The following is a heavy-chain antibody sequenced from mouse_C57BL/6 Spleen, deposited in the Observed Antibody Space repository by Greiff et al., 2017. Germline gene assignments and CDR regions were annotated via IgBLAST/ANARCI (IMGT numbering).Heavy chain of an antibody. CDR1: GYAFSSSW. J-gene: IGHJ1*03. CDR2: IYPGDGDT. CDR3: ARGVITTVVGWGYFDV. D-gene: IGHD1-1*01. Sequence: VQLQQSGPELVKPGASVKISCKASGYAFSSSWMNWVKQRPGKGLEWIGRIYPGDGDTNYNGKFKGKATLTADKSSSTAYMQLSSLTSEDSAVYVCARGVITTVVGWGYFDVWGTGTTVTVSS. V-gene: IGHV1-82*01.